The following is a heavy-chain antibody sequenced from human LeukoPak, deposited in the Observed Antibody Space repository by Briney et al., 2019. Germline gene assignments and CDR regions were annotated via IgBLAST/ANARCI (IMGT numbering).Heavy chain of an antibody. CDR1: GGSISSYY. CDR2: IYYSGST. Sequence: SETLSLTCTVSGGSISSYYWSWIRQPPGKGLEWIGYIYYSGSTNYNPSLKSRVTISVDTSKNQFSLKLSSVTTADTAVYYCARLRDDSSGYMPYYFDYWGQGTLVTVSS. CDR3: ARLRDDSSGYMPYYFDY. J-gene: IGHJ4*02. V-gene: IGHV4-59*08. D-gene: IGHD3-22*01.